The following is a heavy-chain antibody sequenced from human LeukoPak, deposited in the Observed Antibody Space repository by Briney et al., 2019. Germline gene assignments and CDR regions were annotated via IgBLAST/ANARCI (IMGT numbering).Heavy chain of an antibody. CDR1: GASISSYY. CDR2: VYYSEST. D-gene: IGHD3-9*01. CDR3: ARSPFLTGTIDY. J-gene: IGHJ4*02. V-gene: IGHV4-59*01. Sequence: SETLSLTCTVSGASISSYYWSWIRQPPGKGLEWIGYVYYSESTNYNPSLKSRVTISIDTSKNQFSLQLSSLTDADTAVYYCARSPFLTGTIDYWGQGTLVTVPS.